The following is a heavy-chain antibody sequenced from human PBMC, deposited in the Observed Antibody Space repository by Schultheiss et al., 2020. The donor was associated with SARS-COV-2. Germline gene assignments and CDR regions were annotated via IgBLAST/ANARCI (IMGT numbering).Heavy chain of an antibody. J-gene: IGHJ6*02. CDR1: GGSISSSNW. V-gene: IGHV4-4*02. CDR3: ARTGDSIAAAAGANYYYYGMDV. D-gene: IGHD6-13*01. Sequence: SETLSLTCAVSGGSISSSNWWSWVRQPPGKGLEWIGEINHSGSTNYNPSLKSRVTISVDKSKNQFSLKLSSVTAADTAVYYCARTGDSIAAAAGANYYYYGMDVWGQGTTVTVSS. CDR2: INHSGST.